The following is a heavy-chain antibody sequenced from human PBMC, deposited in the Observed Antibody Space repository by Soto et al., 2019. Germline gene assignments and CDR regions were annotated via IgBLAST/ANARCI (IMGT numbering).Heavy chain of an antibody. CDR1: GFTVSSNY. CDR3: ARYTYSSSFDY. J-gene: IGHJ4*02. CDR2: IYSGGST. D-gene: IGHD6-6*01. Sequence: GGSLRLSCAASGFTVSSNYMSWVRQAPGKGLEWVSVIYSGGSTYYADSVKSRFTISRHNSKNTLYLQMNSLRAEDTPVYYCARYTYSSSFDYWGQGNLVTVSS. V-gene: IGHV3-53*04.